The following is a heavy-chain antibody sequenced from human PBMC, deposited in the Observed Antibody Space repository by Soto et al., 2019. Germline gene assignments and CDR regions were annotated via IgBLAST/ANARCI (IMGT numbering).Heavy chain of an antibody. CDR1: GGSISSGDYY. D-gene: IGHD3-22*01. J-gene: IGHJ5*02. CDR2: IYYSGST. Sequence: QVQLQESGPGLVKPSQALSLTCTVSGGSISSGDYYWSWIRQPPGKGLEWIGYIYYSGSTYYNPSLKSRVTISVDTSKNQFSLKLSSVTAADTAVYYCARVPMIVVVRGWFDPWGQGTLVTVSS. CDR3: ARVPMIVVVRGWFDP. V-gene: IGHV4-30-4*01.